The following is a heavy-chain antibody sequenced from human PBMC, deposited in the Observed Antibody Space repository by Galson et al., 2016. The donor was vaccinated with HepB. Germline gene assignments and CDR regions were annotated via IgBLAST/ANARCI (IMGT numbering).Heavy chain of an antibody. CDR2: INPNSGDT. CDR3: ARARSAGLTRNGIDV. J-gene: IGHJ6*02. Sequence: SVKVSCKAAGYTFYAYHIHWVRQAPGQGLEWVGWINPNSGDTKYAQKFQGWVTMTRDTSTTTAYMELSRLKSDDTAVYYCARARSAGLTRNGIDVWGQGTTVTVSS. CDR1: GYTFYAYH. V-gene: IGHV1-2*04.